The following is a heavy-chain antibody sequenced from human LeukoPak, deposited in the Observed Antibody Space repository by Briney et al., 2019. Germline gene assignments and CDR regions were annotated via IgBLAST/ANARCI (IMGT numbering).Heavy chain of an antibody. V-gene: IGHV4-4*02. J-gene: IGHJ1*01. CDR1: GGSISSSNW. CDR2: IYHSGST. Sequence: PSENLSLTCAVSGGSISSSNWWSGVRQPPGKGLEWSGEIYHSGSTNYNPSLKSRVTISVDKSKNQFSLKLSSVTAADTAVYYCARDSVGATRDQAFQHWARAPWSPSPQ. CDR3: ARDSVGATRDQAFQH. D-gene: IGHD1-26*01.